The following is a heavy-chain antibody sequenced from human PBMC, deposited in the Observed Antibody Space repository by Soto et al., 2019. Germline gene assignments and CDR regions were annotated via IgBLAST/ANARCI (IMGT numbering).Heavy chain of an antibody. D-gene: IGHD3-16*01. Sequence: QVQLVESGGGVVQPGRSLRLSCAASGFTFSSYGMHWVRQAPGKGLEWVAVIWYDGSNKYYADSVKGRFTISRGNSKNTLYVQMNSLRAEDTAVYYCARDSGDYGDPYYYYGMDVWGQGTTVTVSS. CDR1: GFTFSSYG. CDR2: IWYDGSNK. CDR3: ARDSGDYGDPYYYYGMDV. V-gene: IGHV3-33*01. J-gene: IGHJ6*02.